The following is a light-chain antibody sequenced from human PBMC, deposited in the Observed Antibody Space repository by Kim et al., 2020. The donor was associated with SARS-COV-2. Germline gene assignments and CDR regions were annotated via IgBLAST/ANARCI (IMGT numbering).Light chain of an antibody. CDR1: QAIRND. Sequence: DIQMTQSPSSLSASVGDRVTITCRASQAIRNDISWYQQKPGEVPKRLIYAASNLQSGVPSRFSGSGSGTEFTLTISSLQPEDFATFYCLQYNSYPWTFGQGTKVDIK. CDR3: LQYNSYPWT. CDR2: AAS. J-gene: IGKJ1*01. V-gene: IGKV1-17*01.